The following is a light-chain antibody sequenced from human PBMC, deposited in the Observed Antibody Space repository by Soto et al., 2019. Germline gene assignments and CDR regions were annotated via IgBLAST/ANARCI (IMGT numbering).Light chain of an antibody. V-gene: IGKV1-8*01. Sequence: AIRMTQSPSSFSASTGDRVTITCRASQDISSSLAWFQQKPGKAPKVLIYAASTLQSGVPSRCSGSGSGTDFTLTISSLQSEDFATYYCQQYYSYPSLTFGGGTKVEIK. J-gene: IGKJ4*01. CDR2: AAS. CDR3: QQYYSYPSLT. CDR1: QDISSS.